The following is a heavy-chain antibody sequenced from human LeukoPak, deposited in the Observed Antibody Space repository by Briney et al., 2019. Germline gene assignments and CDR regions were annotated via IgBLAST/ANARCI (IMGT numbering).Heavy chain of an antibody. Sequence: PPETLSLTCTVSGASMTTYYWSWIRQPPGKGLEWVAYIYSSGSTNYNPSLKSRLTISIDTSKKQFSLKLSSVTAADTAVYYCASIGLMREFWSGSSYWGQGTLVTVSS. V-gene: IGHV4-59*01. CDR3: ASIGLMREFWSGSSY. CDR2: IYSSGST. J-gene: IGHJ4*02. D-gene: IGHD3-3*01. CDR1: GASMTTYY.